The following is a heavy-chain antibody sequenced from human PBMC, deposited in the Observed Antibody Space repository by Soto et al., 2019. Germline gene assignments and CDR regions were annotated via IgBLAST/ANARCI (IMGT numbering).Heavy chain of an antibody. CDR2: IVPIFGTA. J-gene: IGHJ5*02. Sequence: ASVKVSCKASGGTFSSYAISWVRQAPGQGLEWMGGIVPIFGTANYAQKFQGRVTITADESTSTAYMELSSLRSEDTAVYYCARSTVRGVSWLMNWFDPWGQGTLVTVSS. V-gene: IGHV1-69*13. CDR1: GGTFSSYA. D-gene: IGHD3-10*01. CDR3: ARSTVRGVSWLMNWFDP.